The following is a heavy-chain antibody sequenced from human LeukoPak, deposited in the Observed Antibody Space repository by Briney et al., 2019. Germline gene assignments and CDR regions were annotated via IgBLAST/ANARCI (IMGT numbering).Heavy chain of an antibody. J-gene: IGHJ4*02. CDR3: ARGDTWDFYY. D-gene: IGHD1-26*01. CDR1: GGSISRYF. V-gene: IGHV4-4*07. Sequence: SETLSLTCTVSGGSISRYFWSWIRQPAGKGLEWIGRIYISGSTNYNPSLKSRVTMSLDTSKNQFSLKLSSVTAADTAVYYCARGDTWDFYYWGQGTLVTVSS. CDR2: IYISGST.